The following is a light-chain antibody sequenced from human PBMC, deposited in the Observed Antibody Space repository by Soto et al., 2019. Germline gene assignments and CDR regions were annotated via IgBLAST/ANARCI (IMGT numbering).Light chain of an antibody. Sequence: IQMTQSPSTLSASVGDRVTITCRASQSISSWLAWYQQKPGKVPKLLIYAASSLQSGVPSRFSGSGSGTDFTLTISSLQPEDFATYYCLQDYNYPWTFGQGTKVDNK. CDR2: AAS. CDR1: QSISSW. J-gene: IGKJ1*01. CDR3: LQDYNYPWT. V-gene: IGKV1-6*01.